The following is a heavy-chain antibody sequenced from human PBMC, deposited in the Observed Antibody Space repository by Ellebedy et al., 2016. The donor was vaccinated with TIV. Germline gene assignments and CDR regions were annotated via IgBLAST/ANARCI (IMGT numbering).Heavy chain of an antibody. J-gene: IGHJ4*02. V-gene: IGHV1-18*01. CDR3: ATKGAKLTALGF. CDR2: ISAYNGNT. Sequence: AASVKVSCKASGYTFTSYGISWVRQAPGQGLEWMGWISAYNGNTYYAQKLQSRVTLTIDTSTSTAYMELRSLRSDDTALYYCATKGAKLTALGFWGQGTLVTVSS. CDR1: GYTFTSYG. D-gene: IGHD1-1*01.